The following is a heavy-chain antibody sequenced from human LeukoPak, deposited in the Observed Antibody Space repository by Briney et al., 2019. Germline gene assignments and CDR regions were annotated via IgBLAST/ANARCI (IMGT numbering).Heavy chain of an antibody. CDR1: GGSFSGYY. Sequence: PSGTLSLTCAVYGGSFSGYYWSWIRQPPGKGLEWIGEINHSGSTNYNPSLKSRVTISVDTSKNQFSLKLSSVTAADTAVYYCARARIAAAGISWFDPWGQGTLVTVSS. CDR2: INHSGST. CDR3: ARARIAAAGISWFDP. D-gene: IGHD6-13*01. J-gene: IGHJ5*02. V-gene: IGHV4-34*01.